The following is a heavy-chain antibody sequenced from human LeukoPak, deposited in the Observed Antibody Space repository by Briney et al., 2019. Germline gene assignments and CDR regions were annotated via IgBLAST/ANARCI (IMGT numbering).Heavy chain of an antibody. V-gene: IGHV4-59*01. CDR2: IYYSGST. CDR3: ARSYSSSWRNNWFDP. Sequence: PSETLSLTCTVSGGSISSYYWSWIRQPPGKGLEWIGYIYYSGSTNYNPSLKSRVTISVDTSKNQFSLKLSSVTAADTAVYYCARSYSSSWRNNWFDPWGQGTLVTVSS. J-gene: IGHJ5*02. CDR1: GGSISSYY. D-gene: IGHD6-13*01.